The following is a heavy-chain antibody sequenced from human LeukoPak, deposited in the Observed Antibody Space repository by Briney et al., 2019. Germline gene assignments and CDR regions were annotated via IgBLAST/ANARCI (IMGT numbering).Heavy chain of an antibody. D-gene: IGHD5-24*01. CDR2: ISSSSGII. J-gene: IGHJ4*02. V-gene: IGHV3-48*01. CDR1: GFTFSGYS. CDR3: AKDYVSGDGYWDFDY. Sequence: GGSLRLSCAASGFTFSGYSMNWVRQAPGQGLEWVSYISSSSGIIHYADSVKGRFTISRDNSKNTMSMEMNSLRVEDTGVYFCAKDYVSGDGYWDFDYWGQGILVIVSS.